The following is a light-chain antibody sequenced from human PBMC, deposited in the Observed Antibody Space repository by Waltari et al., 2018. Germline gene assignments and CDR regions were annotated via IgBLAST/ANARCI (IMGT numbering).Light chain of an antibody. V-gene: IGKV1-39*01. Sequence: IKMTMSPSSLSASAGATVTITCRASQSVSRYLNWYQQRPGGAPNLLIYRTSNLQGGVPSRFSGSGSGTDFTLTIDSLQPEDFATYYCQQSDGIPFTFGQGTKLEVK. J-gene: IGKJ2*01. CDR2: RTS. CDR3: QQSDGIPFT. CDR1: QSVSRY.